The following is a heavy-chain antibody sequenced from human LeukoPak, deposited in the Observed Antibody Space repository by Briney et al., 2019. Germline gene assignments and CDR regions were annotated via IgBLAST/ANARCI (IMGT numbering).Heavy chain of an antibody. Sequence: GGSLRLSCAASGFTFSTYSMNWVRQAPGKGLEWVSYISSSSSTIYSDSVKGRFTISRDNAKNSLYLQMNSLRAEDTAVYYCAKDIEYYFDYWGQGTLVTVSS. J-gene: IGHJ4*02. D-gene: IGHD2-15*01. CDR3: AKDIEYYFDY. CDR1: GFTFSTYS. CDR2: ISSSSSTI. V-gene: IGHV3-48*01.